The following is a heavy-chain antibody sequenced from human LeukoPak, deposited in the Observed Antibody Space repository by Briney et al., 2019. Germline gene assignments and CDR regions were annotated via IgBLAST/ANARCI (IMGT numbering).Heavy chain of an antibody. CDR2: IIPIFGTA. J-gene: IGHJ4*02. V-gene: IGHV1-69*06. Sequence: SVKVSCKASGGTFSSYAISWVRQAPGQGLEWMGGIIPIFGTANYAQKFQGRVTITADKSTSTAYMELSSLRSEDTAVYYCARETTYYDILVPDYWGQGTLVTVSS. D-gene: IGHD3-9*01. CDR3: ARETTYYDILVPDY. CDR1: GGTFSSYA.